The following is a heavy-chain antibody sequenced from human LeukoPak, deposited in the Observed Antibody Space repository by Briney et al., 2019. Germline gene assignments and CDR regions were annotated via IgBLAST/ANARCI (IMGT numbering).Heavy chain of an antibody. CDR1: GYIFTSYG. Sequence: GASVKVSCKASGYIFTSYGISWVRQAPGQGLEWMGWISGYNGNTNYAQKVQGRVTMTTDTSTSTADMEVRSLRADDTGVYYCAREGKPGDAFYNWGRRKLVSVSS. CDR2: ISGYNGNT. J-gene: IGHJ3*02. D-gene: IGHD1-14*01. CDR3: AREGKPGDAFYN. V-gene: IGHV1-18*01.